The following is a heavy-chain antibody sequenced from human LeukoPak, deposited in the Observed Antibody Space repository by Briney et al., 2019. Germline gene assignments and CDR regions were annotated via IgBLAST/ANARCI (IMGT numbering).Heavy chain of an antibody. CDR3: AKETVLRYFDWLSPPGRASYFDY. CDR1: GFTFSSYA. V-gene: IGHV3-23*01. D-gene: IGHD3-9*01. Sequence: GGSLRLSCAASGFTFSSYAMSWVRQAPGKGLEWVSAISGSGGSTYYADSVKGRFTISRDNSKNTLYLQMNSLRAEDTAVYYCAKETVLRYFDWLSPPGRASYFDYWGQGTLVTVSS. J-gene: IGHJ4*02. CDR2: ISGSGGST.